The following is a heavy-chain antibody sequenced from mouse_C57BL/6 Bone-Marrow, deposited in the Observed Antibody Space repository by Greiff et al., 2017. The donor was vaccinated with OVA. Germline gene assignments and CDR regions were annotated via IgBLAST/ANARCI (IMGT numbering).Heavy chain of an antibody. CDR1: GYTFTSYG. Sequence: VKLLESGAELARPGASVKLSCKASGYTFTSYGISWVKQRTGQGLEWIGEIYPRSGNTYYNEKFKGKATLTADKSSSTAYMELRSLTSEDSAVYFCAREPTVVGDFDYWGQGTTLTVSS. CDR3: AREPTVVGDFDY. D-gene: IGHD1-1*01. V-gene: IGHV1-81*01. J-gene: IGHJ2*01. CDR2: IYPRSGNT.